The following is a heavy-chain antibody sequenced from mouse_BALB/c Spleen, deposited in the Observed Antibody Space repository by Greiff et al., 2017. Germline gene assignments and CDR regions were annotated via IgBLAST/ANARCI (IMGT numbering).Heavy chain of an antibody. Sequence: EVKLVESGAELVKPGASVKLSCTASGFNIKDTYMHWVKQRPEQGLEWIGRIDPANGNTKYDPKFQGKATITADTSSNTAYLQLSSLTSEDTAVYYCARGRVFYAMDYWGQGTSVTVSS. V-gene: IGHV14-3*02. CDR1: GFNIKDTY. J-gene: IGHJ4*01. CDR3: ARGRVFYAMDY. CDR2: IDPANGNT.